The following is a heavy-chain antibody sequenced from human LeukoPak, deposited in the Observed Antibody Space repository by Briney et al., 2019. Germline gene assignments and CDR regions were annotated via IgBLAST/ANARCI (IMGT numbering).Heavy chain of an antibody. J-gene: IGHJ2*01. Sequence: SETLSLTCTVSGGSISSYYWSWIRQPPGKGLEWIGYIYYGGSTNYNPSLKSRVTISVDTSKNQFSLKLSSVTAADTAVYYCARDRRIAAAGRGWYFDLWGRGTLVTVSS. CDR3: ARDRRIAAAGRGWYFDL. CDR1: GGSISSYY. D-gene: IGHD6-13*01. V-gene: IGHV4-59*01. CDR2: IYYGGST.